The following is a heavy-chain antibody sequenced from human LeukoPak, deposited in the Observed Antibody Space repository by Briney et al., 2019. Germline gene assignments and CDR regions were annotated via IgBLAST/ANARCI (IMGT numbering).Heavy chain of an antibody. CDR1: GFTFSSYG. Sequence: PGGSLRLSCAASGFTFSSYGMHWVRQAPGKGLEWVAVIWYDGSNKYYADSVKGRFTISRDNSKNTLYLQMNSLRAKDTAVYYCARDRGDDYVSAGMDVWGQGTTVTVSS. CDR2: IWYDGSNK. D-gene: IGHD3-16*01. V-gene: IGHV3-33*01. CDR3: ARDRGDDYVSAGMDV. J-gene: IGHJ6*02.